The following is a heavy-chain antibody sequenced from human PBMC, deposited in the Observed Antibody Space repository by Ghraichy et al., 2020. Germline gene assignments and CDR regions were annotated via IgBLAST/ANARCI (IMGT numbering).Heavy chain of an antibody. V-gene: IGHV3-48*02. D-gene: IGHD3-16*01. J-gene: IGHJ4*02. Sequence: GGSLRLSCAASGFTFTNYAMNWVRQAPGKGLEWVSYISTSGTEHYADSVKGRFTISRDNAKNSVYLQMNSLGDEDTAMYYCARMDYGSADDFWGQGTLVTVSS. CDR2: ISTSGTE. CDR3: ARMDYGSADDF. CDR1: GFTFTNYA.